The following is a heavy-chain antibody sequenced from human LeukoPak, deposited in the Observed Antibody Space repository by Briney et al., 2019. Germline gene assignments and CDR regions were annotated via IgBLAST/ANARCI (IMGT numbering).Heavy chain of an antibody. J-gene: IGHJ4*02. CDR1: GFSFSTYW. Sequence: GGSLRLSCAASGFSFSTYWMTWARQAPGKGLEWVANIKYDETEKNYVDSVKGRFTISRDNDKNSLDLQMDSLRVDDTAEYYCVKGGHLDNWGQGILVTVSS. CDR3: VKGGHLDN. CDR2: IKYDETEK. V-gene: IGHV3-7*01.